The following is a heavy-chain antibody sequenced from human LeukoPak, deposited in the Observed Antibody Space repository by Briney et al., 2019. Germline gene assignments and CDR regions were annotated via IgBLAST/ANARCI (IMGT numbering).Heavy chain of an antibody. V-gene: IGHV3-73*01. J-gene: IGHJ4*02. CDR3: IASLTGIQDY. Sequence: PGRSLRLSCAASGFTFSGSAMHWVRQASGKGLEWVGRIRSKANSYATAYAASVKGRFTISRDDSKNTAFLQMDSLKTEDTAMYYCIASLTGIQDYWGQGTLVTVSS. CDR2: IRSKANSYAT. CDR1: GFTFSGSA. D-gene: IGHD1-20*01.